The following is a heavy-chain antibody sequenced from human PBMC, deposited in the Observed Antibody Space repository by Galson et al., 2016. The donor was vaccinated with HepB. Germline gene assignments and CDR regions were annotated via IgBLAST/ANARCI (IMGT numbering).Heavy chain of an antibody. CDR3: ARVVVPAARWYYYGMDV. D-gene: IGHD2-2*01. Sequence: SVKVSCKASGGIFSTYAISWVRQAPGQGLEWMGGINPIFGTANYAQKFQGRVTITADKSTSTAYMELSSLRSEDTAVYYCARVVVPAARWYYYGMDVWGQGTTVTVSS. J-gene: IGHJ6*02. V-gene: IGHV1-69*06. CDR2: INPIFGTA. CDR1: GGIFSTYA.